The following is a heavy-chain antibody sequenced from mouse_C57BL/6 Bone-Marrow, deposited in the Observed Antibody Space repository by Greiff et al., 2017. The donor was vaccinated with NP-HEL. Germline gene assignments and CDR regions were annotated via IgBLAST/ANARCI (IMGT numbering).Heavy chain of an antibody. CDR2: IRNKANNHAT. Sequence: EVHLVESGGGLVQPGGSMKLSCAASGFTFSDAWMDWVRQSPEKGLEWVAEIRNKANNHATYYAESVKGRFTISRDDSKSSVYLQMNSLRAEDTGIYYCTRSTMVTTRGFAYWGQGTLVTVSA. CDR1: GFTFSDAW. V-gene: IGHV6-6*01. J-gene: IGHJ3*01. CDR3: TRSTMVTTRGFAY. D-gene: IGHD2-2*01.